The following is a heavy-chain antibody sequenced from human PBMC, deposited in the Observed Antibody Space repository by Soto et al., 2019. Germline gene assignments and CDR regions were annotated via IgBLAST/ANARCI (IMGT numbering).Heavy chain of an antibody. V-gene: IGHV4-4*02. CDR3: ARVRQGCSANNCYFDP. D-gene: IGHD1-1*01. Sequence: LRETLSLTRTLSGGSVSAPDWWNWVRQSPDKGLEWIAEVHISGHSNYNPSLRSRVSVSIDSSKNQFYLNLNSVTAADTAIYYCARVRQGCSANNCYFDPWGQGTQVTVSS. J-gene: IGHJ5*01. CDR1: GGSVSAPDW. CDR2: VHISGHS.